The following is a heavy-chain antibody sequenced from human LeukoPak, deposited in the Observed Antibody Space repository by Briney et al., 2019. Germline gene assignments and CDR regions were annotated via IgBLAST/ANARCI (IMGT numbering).Heavy chain of an antibody. J-gene: IGHJ4*02. D-gene: IGHD4-17*01. CDR3: ATGGTTWLLDY. CDR2: IYPGDSDT. Sequence: GESLKISCKGSGYSFTSNWIGWVRQMPGKGLEWMGTIYPGDSDTRYSLSFQGQVTISADTSISTAYLQWSSLKASDTAMYYCATGGTTWLLDYWGQGTLVTVSS. CDR1: GYSFTSNW. V-gene: IGHV5-51*01.